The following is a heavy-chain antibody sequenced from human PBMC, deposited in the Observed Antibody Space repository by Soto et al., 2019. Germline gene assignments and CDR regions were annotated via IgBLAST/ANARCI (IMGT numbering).Heavy chain of an antibody. D-gene: IGHD2-21*02. J-gene: IGHJ6*02. Sequence: SETLSLTCTVSGGSISRYYWTWVRQHPGKGLEWIGYIYYSGTTNYNPSLMSRVTMSVDTSKNHFSLRLTSVTAADTAVYYCARDLWGYCGTDCYPLDVWGQGTTVTVS. CDR1: GGSISRYY. V-gene: IGHV4-59*12. CDR3: ARDLWGYCGTDCYPLDV. CDR2: IYYSGTT.